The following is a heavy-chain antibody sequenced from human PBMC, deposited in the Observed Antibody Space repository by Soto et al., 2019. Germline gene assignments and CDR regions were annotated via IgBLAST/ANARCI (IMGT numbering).Heavy chain of an antibody. CDR1: GGSISSSSYY. CDR2: IYYSGST. V-gene: IGHV4-39*01. D-gene: IGHD3-22*01. Sequence: QLQLQESGPGLVKPSETLSLTCTVSGGSISSSSYYWGWIRQPPGKGLEWIGSIYYSGSTYYNPSLKSRVTISVDTSKNQFSLKLSSVTAADTAVYYCAGHGTMIVVVDSAWFDPWGQGTLVTVSS. CDR3: AGHGTMIVVVDSAWFDP. J-gene: IGHJ5*02.